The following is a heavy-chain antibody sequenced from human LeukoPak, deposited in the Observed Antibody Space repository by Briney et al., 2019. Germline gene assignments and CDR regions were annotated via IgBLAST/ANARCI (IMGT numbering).Heavy chain of an antibody. CDR1: GFTFSGYG. CDR3: AKRMGYNYGHFDY. D-gene: IGHD5-18*01. V-gene: IGHV3-23*01. Sequence: GRSLRLSCAGSGFTFSGYGMHWVRQAPGKGLEWVSTLSGSPISGRGGRTNYAESVKGRFTISRDDSNNTLYLHMNSLRAEDTAVYYCAKRMGYNYGHFDYWGQGTLVTVSS. CDR2: LSGSPISGRGGRT. J-gene: IGHJ4*02.